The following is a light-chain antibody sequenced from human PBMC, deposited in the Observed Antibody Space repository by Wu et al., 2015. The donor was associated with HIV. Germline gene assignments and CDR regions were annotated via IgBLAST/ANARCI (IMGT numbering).Light chain of an antibody. CDR3: QQYYGSPYT. CDR1: QDISIS. CDR2: AAS. Sequence: DIQMTQSPSSLSASVGDRVTITCRASQDISISLAWYQQKPGKAPKLLLYAASNLESGVPSRFGGSRSGTNYTLTINSLQPEDFSNYFCQQYYGSPYTFGQGTNLEIK. J-gene: IGKJ2*01. V-gene: IGKV1-NL1*01.